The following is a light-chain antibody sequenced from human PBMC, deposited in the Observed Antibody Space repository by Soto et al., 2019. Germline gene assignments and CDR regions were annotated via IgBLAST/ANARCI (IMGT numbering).Light chain of an antibody. J-gene: IGKJ1*01. CDR1: QGISSY. V-gene: IGKV1-9*01. CDR2: AAS. CDR3: QQPGT. Sequence: DIQLTQSSSFLSASVGDRVTITCRASQGISSYLAWYQQKPGKAPKLLIYAASTLQSGVPSRFSGSGSGTEFTLTISSLQPEDFATYYCQQPGTFGQGTKVEIK.